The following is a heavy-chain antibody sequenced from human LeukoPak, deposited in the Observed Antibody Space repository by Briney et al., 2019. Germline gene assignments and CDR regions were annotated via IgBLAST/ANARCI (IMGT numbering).Heavy chain of an antibody. J-gene: IGHJ4*02. D-gene: IGHD6-13*01. CDR1: GFTFSYYG. CDR2: ISYDATNK. Sequence: GGSLRLSCAASGFTFSYYGIHWVRQAPGKGLEWVAVISYDATNKYYTDSVRGRFTISRDNSKNTLYLQMNSLRAEDTAVYYCARDQDVAAAGTWGSLDYWGQGTLVTVSS. V-gene: IGHV3-30*03. CDR3: ARDQDVAAAGTWGSLDY.